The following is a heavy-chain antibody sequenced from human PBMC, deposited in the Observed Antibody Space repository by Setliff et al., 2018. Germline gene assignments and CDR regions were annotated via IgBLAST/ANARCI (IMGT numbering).Heavy chain of an antibody. J-gene: IGHJ4*02. Sequence: SETLSLTCAVYGGSFSGYYWSWIRQPPGKGLEWIGYIYDNGKTNYSPSLKSRVTISVDTSKKQFSLKLSSVTDADTAVYYCARGIVAGTGAPGYWGQGTLVTVSS. V-gene: IGHV4-59*01. CDR1: GGSFSGYY. D-gene: IGHD6-19*01. CDR2: IYDNGKT. CDR3: ARGIVAGTGAPGY.